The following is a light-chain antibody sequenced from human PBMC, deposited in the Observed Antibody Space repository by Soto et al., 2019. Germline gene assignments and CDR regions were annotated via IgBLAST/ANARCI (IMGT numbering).Light chain of an antibody. CDR3: QQLNSYPIT. Sequence: IVMTQSPATLSVSPGERATLSCRASQSVSSYLAWYQQKPGQAPRLLISDASNRATGIPARFSGSGSGTDFTLTISSLQPEDFATYFCQQLNSYPITFGQGTRLEI. CDR2: DAS. V-gene: IGKV3D-15*01. J-gene: IGKJ5*01. CDR1: QSVSSY.